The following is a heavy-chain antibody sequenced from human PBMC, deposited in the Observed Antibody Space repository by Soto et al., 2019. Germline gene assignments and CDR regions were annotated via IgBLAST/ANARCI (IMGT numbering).Heavy chain of an antibody. CDR2: LTWGGSA. CDR3: AKERTSSTYDGIDV. CDR1: GFTFSDYG. V-gene: IGHV3-23*01. J-gene: IGHJ6*02. D-gene: IGHD6-6*01. Sequence: EVQLLESGGGLIQPGGSLRLSCAGSGFTFSDYGMNWVRQAPGKGLEWVSGLTWGGSAYYAESVRGRFTISRDNSKSILYVQMNSLRVEDTAVYYCAKERTSSTYDGIDVLGQGTPVTVSS.